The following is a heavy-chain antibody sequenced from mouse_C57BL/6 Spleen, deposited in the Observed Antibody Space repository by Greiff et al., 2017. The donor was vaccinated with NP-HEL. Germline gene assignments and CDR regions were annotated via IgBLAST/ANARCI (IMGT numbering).Heavy chain of an antibody. CDR2: IYWDDDK. V-gene: IGHV8-12*01. J-gene: IGHJ4*01. Sequence: QVTLKESGPGILQSSQTLSLTCSFSEFSLSTSGMGVSWIRQSSGKGLEWLAHIYWDDDKRYNPSLKSRLTISKDTSRNQVFLKLASVDTADTATYYCARLYDGYSYALDYWGQGTSVTVSS. D-gene: IGHD2-3*01. CDR1: EFSLSTSGMG. CDR3: ARLYDGYSYALDY.